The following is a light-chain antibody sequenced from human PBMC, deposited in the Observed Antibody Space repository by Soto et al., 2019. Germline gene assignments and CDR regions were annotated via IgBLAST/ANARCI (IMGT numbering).Light chain of an antibody. V-gene: IGKV3-11*01. CDR2: NAS. CDR3: QQRSKWPLT. Sequence: EIVLTQSPGTLSLSPGERATLSCRASQSVNSYLTWFQQKPGQAPRLLIYNASNRATDIPVRFSGTGSGTDFTLTVSSLEPEDFAVYYCQQRSKWPLTFGQGTRLEIK. J-gene: IGKJ5*01. CDR1: QSVNSY.